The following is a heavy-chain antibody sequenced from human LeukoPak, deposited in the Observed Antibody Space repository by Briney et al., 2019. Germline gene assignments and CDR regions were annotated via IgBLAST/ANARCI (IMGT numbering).Heavy chain of an antibody. CDR1: GYTFTGYY. J-gene: IGHJ4*02. D-gene: IGHD4-11*01. Sequence: ASVKVSCKASGYTFTGYYMHWVRQAPGQGLEWTGRINPNSGGTNYAQKFQGRVTMTRDTSISTAYMELSRLRSDDTAVYYCARDMPPVTNYDYWGQGTLVTVSS. CDR2: INPNSGGT. CDR3: ARDMPPVTNYDY. V-gene: IGHV1-2*06.